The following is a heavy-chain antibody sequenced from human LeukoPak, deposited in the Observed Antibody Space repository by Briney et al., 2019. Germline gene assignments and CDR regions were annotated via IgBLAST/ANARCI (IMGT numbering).Heavy chain of an antibody. CDR2: INPNSGGT. CDR1: GYTFTGYY. Sequence: ASVKVSCKASGYTFTGYYMHWVRQAPGQGLEWMGRINPNSGGTNYAQKFQGRVTMTRDTSISTAYMELSRLRSDDTAVYYCARSPEYYYDSSGYSFDYWGQGTLVTVSP. V-gene: IGHV1-2*06. D-gene: IGHD3-22*01. CDR3: ARSPEYYYDSSGYSFDY. J-gene: IGHJ4*02.